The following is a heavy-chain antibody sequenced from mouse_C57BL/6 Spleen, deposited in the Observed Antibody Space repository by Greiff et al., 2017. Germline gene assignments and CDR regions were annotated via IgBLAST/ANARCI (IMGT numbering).Heavy chain of an antibody. V-gene: IGHV5-9*01. CDR2: ISGGGGNT. CDR3: ARPRYGNYAMDY. J-gene: IGHJ4*01. CDR1: GFTFSSYT. D-gene: IGHD2-1*01. Sequence: EVKLMESGGGLVKPGGSLKLSCAASGFTFSSYTMSWVRQTPEKRLEWVATISGGGGNTYYPDSVKGRFTISRDNAKNTLYLQMSSLRSEDTALYYCARPRYGNYAMDYWGQGTSVTVSS.